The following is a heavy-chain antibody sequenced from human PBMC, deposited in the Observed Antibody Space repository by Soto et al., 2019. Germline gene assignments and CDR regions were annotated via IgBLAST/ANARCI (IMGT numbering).Heavy chain of an antibody. J-gene: IGHJ6*02. Sequence: SETLSLTCTVSGGSISSSSYYWGWIRQPPGKGLEWIGSIYYSGSTYYNPSLKSRVTISVDTSKNQLSLKLSSVTAADTAVYYCAGLSSVEYYYYYGMDVWGQGTTVPVSS. V-gene: IGHV4-39*01. CDR3: AGLSSVEYYYYYGMDV. CDR1: GGSISSSSYY. D-gene: IGHD3-16*02. CDR2: IYYSGST.